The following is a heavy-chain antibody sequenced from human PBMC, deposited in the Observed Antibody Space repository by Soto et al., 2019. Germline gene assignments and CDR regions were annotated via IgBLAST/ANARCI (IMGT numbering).Heavy chain of an antibody. D-gene: IGHD5-12*01. J-gene: IGHJ6*02. CDR3: ANMVVTIRAYQYYYGMDV. CDR2: IIPFLNIS. Sequence: QVQLVQSGAEVKKPGSSVKVSCKASGDTFSTYVLSWVRQAPGQGLEWMGRIIPFLNISSFAQKFQGRVTISADESTSTAYLELSSLRSEDSAVYYCANMVVTIRAYQYYYGMDVWGQGTAVTVSS. V-gene: IGHV1-69*02. CDR1: GDTFSTYV.